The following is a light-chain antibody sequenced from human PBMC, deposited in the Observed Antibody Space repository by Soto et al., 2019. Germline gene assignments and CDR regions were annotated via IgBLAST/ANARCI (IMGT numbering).Light chain of an antibody. J-gene: IGKJ4*01. Sequence: EIVLTQSPGTLSLSPGDRATLSCRASESVSSTYLAWYQQKPGQAPRLLIYGASSRASGIPDRFSGSGSGTDFTLTISRLEPEDCAVYYCQQYGSSPPDTFGGGTKVEIK. CDR1: ESVSSTY. CDR2: GAS. V-gene: IGKV3-20*01. CDR3: QQYGSSPPDT.